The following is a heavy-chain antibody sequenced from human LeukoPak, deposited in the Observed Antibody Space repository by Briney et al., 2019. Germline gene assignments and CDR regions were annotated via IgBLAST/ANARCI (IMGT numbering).Heavy chain of an antibody. CDR1: GGTFSSYA. CDR3: ARSVRTAMDYFDY. V-gene: IGHV1-69*13. Sequence: SVKVSCKASGGTFSSYAISWVRQAPGQGLEWMGGIIPIFGTANYAQKFQGGVTITADESTSTAYMELSSLRSEDTAVYYCARSVRTAMDYFDYWGQGTLVTVSS. CDR2: IIPIFGTA. D-gene: IGHD5-18*01. J-gene: IGHJ4*02.